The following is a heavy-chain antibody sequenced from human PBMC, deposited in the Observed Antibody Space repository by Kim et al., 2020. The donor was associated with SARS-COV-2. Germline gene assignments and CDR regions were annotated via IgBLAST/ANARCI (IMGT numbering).Heavy chain of an antibody. V-gene: IGHV1-18*01. CDR2: ISGYNGNT. CDR1: GYTFITYG. Sequence: ASVKVSCKASGYTFITYGISWVRQAPGQGLEWMGWISGYNGNTNYAQKFQGRVSMTTDTSTSTAYMELRSLRSDDTAAYYCARVSWGFGESLSNYYGMDVWGQGTTVTVSS. CDR3: ARVSWGFGESLSNYYGMDV. J-gene: IGHJ6*02. D-gene: IGHD3-10*01.